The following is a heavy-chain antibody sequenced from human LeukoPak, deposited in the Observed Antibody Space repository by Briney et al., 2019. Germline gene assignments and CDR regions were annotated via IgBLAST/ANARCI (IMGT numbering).Heavy chain of an antibody. CDR3: AKDEYYYDSSGYYSDY. D-gene: IGHD3-22*01. J-gene: IGHJ4*02. V-gene: IGHV3-23*01. CDR2: ISGSGGST. Sequence: GSLRLSCAASGFTFSSYSMNWVRQAPGKGLEWVSAISGSGGSTYYADSVKGRFTISRDNSKNTLYLQMNSLRAEDTAVYYCAKDEYYYDSSGYYSDYWGQGTLVTVSS. CDR1: GFTFSSYS.